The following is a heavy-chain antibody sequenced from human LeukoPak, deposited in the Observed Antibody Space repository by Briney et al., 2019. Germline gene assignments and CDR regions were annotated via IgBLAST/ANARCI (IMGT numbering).Heavy chain of an antibody. CDR1: GGSISSYY. D-gene: IGHD2-2*01. V-gene: IGHV4-59*01. Sequence: SETLSLTCSVSGGSISSYYWSWIRQSPGKGLEYIGYIYYSGSTNYNPSLKSRVTISVDTSKDQFSLNLTSVTAADTAVYYCARLKCISTTCPSRYVMDVWGQGTMVTVSS. CDR3: ARLKCISTTCPSRYVMDV. CDR2: IYYSGST. J-gene: IGHJ6*02.